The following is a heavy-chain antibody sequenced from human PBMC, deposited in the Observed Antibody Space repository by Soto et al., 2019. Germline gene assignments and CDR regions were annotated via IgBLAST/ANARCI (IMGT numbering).Heavy chain of an antibody. CDR1: GYKFTTYF. Sequence: QVQLVQSGAELKKPGASVKVACKASGYKFTTYFIHWVRQAPGQGLEWMGMIHPSGDTGYAQKFRGRDTMTIDTSTTTAYMELRKLTYEDTAVYFSVRGYCTTSPCSGDFQFWGQGTLVTVSS. J-gene: IGHJ1*01. CDR2: IHPSGDT. V-gene: IGHV1-46*01. CDR3: VRGYCTTSPCSGDFQF. D-gene: IGHD2-15*01.